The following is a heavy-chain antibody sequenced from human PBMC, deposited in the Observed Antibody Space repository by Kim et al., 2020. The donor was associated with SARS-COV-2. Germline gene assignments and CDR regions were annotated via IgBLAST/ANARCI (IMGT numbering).Heavy chain of an antibody. J-gene: IGHJ4*02. Sequence: TGYADSVKGRFTISRDNAKNTLYRQMDSLRAEDTAVYYCARGGFPGALDYWGQGTLVTVSS. D-gene: IGHD3-10*01. CDR3: ARGGFPGALDY. CDR2: T. V-gene: IGHV3-74*01.